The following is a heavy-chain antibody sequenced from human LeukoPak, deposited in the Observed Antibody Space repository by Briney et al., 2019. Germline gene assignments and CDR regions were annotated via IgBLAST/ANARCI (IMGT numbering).Heavy chain of an antibody. CDR3: ARAGSGRNFDY. Sequence: ASVKVSCKASGYTFTSYHMHWVRQAPGQGLEWMGKINLSGGSTTYAQKFQGRVTMTRDTSTSTVYMELSSLRSEDTAVYYCARAGSGRNFDYWGQGTLVTVSS. D-gene: IGHD1-26*01. J-gene: IGHJ4*02. CDR2: INLSGGST. V-gene: IGHV1-46*01. CDR1: GYTFTSYH.